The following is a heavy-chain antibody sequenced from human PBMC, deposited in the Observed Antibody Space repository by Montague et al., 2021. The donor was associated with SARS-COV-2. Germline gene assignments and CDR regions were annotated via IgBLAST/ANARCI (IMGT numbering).Heavy chain of an antibody. V-gene: IGHV3-23*03. Sequence: SLRLSCAASGFIFSNYATSWVRQTPGKGLEWVSVIYGDGSKTYYADSVKGRFTISRDNSKNTLYLQMNSLRTEDTALYYCAKGWDPSGWIAIYDSWGQGTLVPVSS. CDR1: GFIFSNYA. CDR3: AKGWDPSGWIAIYDS. D-gene: IGHD6-19*01. J-gene: IGHJ4*02. CDR2: IYGDGSKT.